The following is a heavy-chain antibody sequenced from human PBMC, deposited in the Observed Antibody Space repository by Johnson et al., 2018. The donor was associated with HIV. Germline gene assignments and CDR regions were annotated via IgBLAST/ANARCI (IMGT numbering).Heavy chain of an antibody. CDR3: AKEPAVGYSGSFSGGFDI. Sequence: QVQLVESGGGVVQPGRSLRLSCAASGFTFSSYGMHWVRQAPGKGLEWVAFIRYDGSNKYYADSVKGRFTISRDNSKNTLYLQMNSLRAEDTAVYYCAKEPAVGYSGSFSGGFDIWGQGTMVTVSS. CDR1: GFTFSSYG. D-gene: IGHD1-26*01. J-gene: IGHJ3*02. CDR2: IRYDGSNK. V-gene: IGHV3-30*02.